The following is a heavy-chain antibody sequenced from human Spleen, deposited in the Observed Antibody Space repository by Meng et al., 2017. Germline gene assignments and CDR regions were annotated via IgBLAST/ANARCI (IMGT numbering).Heavy chain of an antibody. J-gene: IGHJ4*02. CDR1: GFTVSSNY. D-gene: IGHD2-8*01. V-gene: IGHV3-53*04. CDR2: IYSGGST. CDR3: ARDLAGVFLY. Sequence: GESLKISCAASGFTVSSNYMSWVRQAPGKGLEWVSVIYSGGSTYYADSVKGRFTISRHNSKNTLYLQMNSLRAEDTAVYYCARDLAGVFLYWGQATLGTVSS.